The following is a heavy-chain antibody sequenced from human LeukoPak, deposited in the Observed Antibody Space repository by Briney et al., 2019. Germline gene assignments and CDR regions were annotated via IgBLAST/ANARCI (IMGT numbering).Heavy chain of an antibody. J-gene: IGHJ5*02. CDR3: ARDNSVGETAWWFDP. Sequence: ASVKVPCKASGYTFTSYGISWVRQAPGQGLEWMGFINPSGSSAAYAQKFQGRLTMTRDMFTSTDCMELTSLTSDDTAVYYCARDNSVGETAWWFDPWGQGTLVTVSS. CDR1: GYTFTSYG. CDR2: INPSGSSA. D-gene: IGHD1-26*01. V-gene: IGHV1-46*01.